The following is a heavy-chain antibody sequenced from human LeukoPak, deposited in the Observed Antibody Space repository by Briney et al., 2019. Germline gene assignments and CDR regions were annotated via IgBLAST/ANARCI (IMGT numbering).Heavy chain of an antibody. CDR2: ISSSSSYI. D-gene: IGHD2-15*01. CDR3: ARGNSCSGGSCSYYFDY. CDR1: GFTFSSYS. V-gene: IGHV3-21*01. Sequence: GGPLRLSCAASGFTFSSYSMNWVRQAPGKGLEWVSSISSSSSYIYYADSVKGRFTISRDNAKNSLYLQLNSLRAEDTAVYYCARGNSCSGGSCSYYFDYWGQGTLVTVSS. J-gene: IGHJ4*02.